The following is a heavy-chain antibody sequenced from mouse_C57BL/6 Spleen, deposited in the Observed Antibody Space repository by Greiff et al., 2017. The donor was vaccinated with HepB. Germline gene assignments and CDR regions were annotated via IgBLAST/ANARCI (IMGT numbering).Heavy chain of an antibody. CDR3: ARDDYYAMDY. CDR2: ISYDGSN. J-gene: IGHJ4*01. V-gene: IGHV3-6*01. Sequence: EVKLQESGPGLVKPSQSLSLTCSVPGYSITSGYYWNWIRQFPGNKLEWMGYISYDGSNNYNPSLKNRISITRDTSKNQFFLKLNSVTTEDTATYYCARDDYYAMDYWGQGTSVTVSS. CDR1: GYSITSGYY.